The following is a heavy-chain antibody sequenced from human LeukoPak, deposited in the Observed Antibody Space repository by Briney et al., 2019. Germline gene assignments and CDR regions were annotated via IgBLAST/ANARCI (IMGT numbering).Heavy chain of an antibody. V-gene: IGHV1-2*02. CDR1: GYTFTGHY. Sequence: ASVKVSCKASGYTFTGHYIHWVRQAPGQGLEWMGWINPNSGGTNYAQKFQGRVTMTRDTSISTAYMELSRLRSDDTAVYYCARAVRGVIKYLPFLSRSTGLAWFDPWGQGTLVTVSS. D-gene: IGHD3-10*01. CDR3: ARAVRGVIKYLPFLSRSTGLAWFDP. J-gene: IGHJ5*02. CDR2: INPNSGGT.